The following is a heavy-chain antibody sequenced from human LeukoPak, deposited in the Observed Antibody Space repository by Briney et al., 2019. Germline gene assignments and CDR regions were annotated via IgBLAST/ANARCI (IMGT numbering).Heavy chain of an antibody. J-gene: IGHJ6*04. CDR2: ISSSCSTI. D-gene: IGHD3-10*02. CDR3: AELGITMIGGV. Sequence: GGSLRLSCTVSGFTVSSNSMSGVRQAPGKGLEWVSYISSSCSTIYYADSVKGRFTISRDNAKTSLYLQMHSLRAEDTAVYYCAELGITMIGGVWGKGTTVTISS. V-gene: IGHV3-48*04. CDR1: GFTVSSNS.